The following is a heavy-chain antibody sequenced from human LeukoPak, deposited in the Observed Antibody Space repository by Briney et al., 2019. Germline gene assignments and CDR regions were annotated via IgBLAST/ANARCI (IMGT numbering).Heavy chain of an antibody. CDR3: ARDAGGAFGNYVNYFDY. J-gene: IGHJ4*02. V-gene: IGHV3-33*01. CDR1: GLILSSYG. D-gene: IGHD1-7*01. CDR2: IWYDGTNI. Sequence: PGTSPRLSCAASGLILSSYGIHWVRQAPGKGLEWVAVIWYDGTNIYYGDSVKGRFSISRDNSKNTVYLQMDSLRAEDTAVYYCARDAGGAFGNYVNYFDYWGQGTLVTVSS.